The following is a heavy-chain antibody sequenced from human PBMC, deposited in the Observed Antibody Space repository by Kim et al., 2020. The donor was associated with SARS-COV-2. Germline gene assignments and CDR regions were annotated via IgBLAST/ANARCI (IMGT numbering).Heavy chain of an antibody. Sequence: SETLSLTCTVSGGSISSGGYYWSWIRQHPAKGLEWIGYIYYSGSTYYNPSLKSRVTISVDTSKNQFSLKLSSVTAADTAVYYCARSPQSWVVVTHFDYWGNGTLVTVSS. J-gene: IGHJ4*01. V-gene: IGHV4-31*03. D-gene: IGHD3-22*01. CDR3: ARSPQSWVVVTHFDY. CDR2: IYYSGST. CDR1: GGSISSGGYY.